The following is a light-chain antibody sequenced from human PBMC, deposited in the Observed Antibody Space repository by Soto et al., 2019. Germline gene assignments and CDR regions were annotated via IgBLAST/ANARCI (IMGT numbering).Light chain of an antibody. CDR3: QHRSNWPLT. Sequence: EIVLTQSPATLSLSPGERATLSCRASQSVSSYLAWYQQKAGQAPRLLIYDASNRATGIPARFSGSGSGTDFTLTISSLDPEDFAVYFCQHRSNWPLTVGQGTRLEIK. CDR1: QSVSSY. V-gene: IGKV3-11*01. CDR2: DAS. J-gene: IGKJ5*01.